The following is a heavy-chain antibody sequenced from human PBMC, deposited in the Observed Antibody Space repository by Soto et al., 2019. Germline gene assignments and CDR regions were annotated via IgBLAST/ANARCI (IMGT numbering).Heavy chain of an antibody. D-gene: IGHD3-22*01. V-gene: IGHV1-69*13. J-gene: IGHJ4*02. CDR1: GGTFIRYA. Sequence: SVKVSCKASGGTFIRYAISWVRQAPGQGLEWMGGIIPIFGTANYAQKFQGRVTITADESTSTAYMELSSLRSEDTAVYYCARSLASDSSGLWALWGQGTLVTVS. CDR3: ARSLASDSSGLWAL. CDR2: IIPIFGTA.